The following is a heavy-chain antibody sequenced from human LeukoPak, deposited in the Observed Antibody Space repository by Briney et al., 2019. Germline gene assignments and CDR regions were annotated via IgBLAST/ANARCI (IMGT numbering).Heavy chain of an antibody. CDR3: ASWGWGDIVVVPAATDAFDI. CDR1: GDSIRSSSYY. CDR2: IYYSGST. D-gene: IGHD2-2*01. V-gene: IGHV4-39*01. Sequence: SETLSLTCTVSGDSIRSSSYYWGWVRQPPGKGLEWNGRIYYSGSTYYNPSLKSRITIYVYTSKNQFSLKLSSVTAADTAVYYCASWGWGDIVVVPAATDAFDIWGQGTMVTVSS. J-gene: IGHJ3*02.